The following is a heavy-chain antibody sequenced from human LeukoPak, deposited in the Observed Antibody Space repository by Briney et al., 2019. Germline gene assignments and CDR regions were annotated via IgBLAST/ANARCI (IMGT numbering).Heavy chain of an antibody. J-gene: IGHJ6*02. CDR3: TTNLYSPNAYFYYYGMDV. CDR1: GFTFSNAW. Sequence: PGGSLRLSCAASGFTFSNAWMSWVRQAPGQGLEWVGRIKSKTDGGTTDYAAPVKGRFTISRHDSKNTLYLQMNSLKTEDTAVYYCTTNLYSPNAYFYYYGMDVWGQGTTVTVSS. V-gene: IGHV3-15*01. CDR2: IKSKTDGGTT. D-gene: IGHD2-15*01.